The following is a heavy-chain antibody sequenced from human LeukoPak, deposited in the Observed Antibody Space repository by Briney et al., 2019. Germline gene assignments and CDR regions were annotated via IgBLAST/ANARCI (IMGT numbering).Heavy chain of an antibody. CDR1: GFTFSRHG. V-gene: IGHV3-23*01. CDR3: ARSRDGYKRFDS. J-gene: IGHJ4*02. Sequence: GRSLRLSRAPSGFTFSRHGMHWVRQAPGKGLEWVSVISGSGDTTYYADSVKGRFTISRDNSKNTLYLQMNSLRAEDTAVYFCARSRDGYKRFDSWGQGTLVTVSS. D-gene: IGHD5-24*01. CDR2: ISGSGDTT.